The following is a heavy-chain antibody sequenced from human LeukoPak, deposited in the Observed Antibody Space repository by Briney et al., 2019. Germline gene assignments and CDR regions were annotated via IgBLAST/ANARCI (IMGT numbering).Heavy chain of an antibody. D-gene: IGHD2-2*02. CDR1: GFTFRSYW. V-gene: IGHV3-74*01. CDR3: ARGVPGYCSGTSCYKDYYYMDV. J-gene: IGHJ6*03. Sequence: GGSLRLSCAASGFTFRSYWMHWVRQAPGKGLVWVSRIKTDGSSTNYADSVKGRFTISRDNAKNTLYLQMNSLRAEDTAVYYCARGVPGYCSGTSCYKDYYYMDVWGKGTTVTVSS. CDR2: IKTDGSST.